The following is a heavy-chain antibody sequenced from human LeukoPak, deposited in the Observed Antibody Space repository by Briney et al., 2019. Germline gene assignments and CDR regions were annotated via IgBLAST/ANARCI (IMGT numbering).Heavy chain of an antibody. Sequence: PGGSLRLSCAASGFTFSDYYMSWVRQAPEKGLEWVSGISGSGGSTYYADSVRGRLTISRDNSKNTLYLQMNNLKAEDAAIYYCAKGQVQWLEFLIDHWGQGTLVTVSS. J-gene: IGHJ4*02. D-gene: IGHD6-19*01. CDR3: AKGQVQWLEFLIDH. CDR1: GFTFSDYY. CDR2: ISGSGGST. V-gene: IGHV3-23*01.